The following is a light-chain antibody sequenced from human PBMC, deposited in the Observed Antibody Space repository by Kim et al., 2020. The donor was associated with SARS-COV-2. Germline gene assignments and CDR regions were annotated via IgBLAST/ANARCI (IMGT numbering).Light chain of an antibody. CDR2: RNN. J-gene: IGLJ3*02. CDR1: SSNIGINY. V-gene: IGLV1-47*01. CDR3: AAWDDSLSGRV. Sequence: GQGVTISCSGSSSNIGINYVYWYQQLPGPAPKLLIYRNNQRPSGVPDRFSGSKSGTSASLAISGLRSEDEADYYCAAWDDSLSGRVFGGGTQLTVL.